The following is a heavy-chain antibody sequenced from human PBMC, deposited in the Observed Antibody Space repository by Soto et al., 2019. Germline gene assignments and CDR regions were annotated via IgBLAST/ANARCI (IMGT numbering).Heavy chain of an antibody. J-gene: IGHJ6*02. CDR2: ISWDSVST. CDR3: AKDRGITYYYYGMDV. Sequence: EVQLVESGGIVLRPGGSLRLSCAASGFTFDDYTMHWVRQAPGKGLEWVSLISWDSVSTYYADSVKGRFTVSRDNSKNSMYLQMDRLRTEDTALYYCAKDRGITYYYYGMDVWGQGTTVTVSS. CDR1: GFTFDDYT. V-gene: IGHV3-43*01. D-gene: IGHD3-16*01.